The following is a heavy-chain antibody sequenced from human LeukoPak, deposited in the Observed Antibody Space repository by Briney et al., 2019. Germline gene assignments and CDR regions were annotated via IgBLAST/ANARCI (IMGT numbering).Heavy chain of an antibody. CDR3: ARGLDYSISGFDP. D-gene: IGHD4-11*01. Sequence: SETLSLTCAVSGGSFSGYYWSWIRQPPGKGLEWIGEINHSGSTNYNPSLKSRVTISVDTSKNQFSLKLSSVTAADTAVYYCARGLDYSISGFDPWGQETLVTVSS. J-gene: IGHJ5*02. CDR1: GGSFSGYY. CDR2: INHSGST. V-gene: IGHV4-34*01.